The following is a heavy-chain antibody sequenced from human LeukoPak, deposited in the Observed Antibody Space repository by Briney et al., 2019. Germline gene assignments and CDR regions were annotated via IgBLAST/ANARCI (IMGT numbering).Heavy chain of an antibody. V-gene: IGHV4-39*02. J-gene: IGHJ4*02. Sequence: PSETLSLTCSVFGGSISSTTYYWVWIRQPPGKGLECIASIHYTGRAYYNPSLKSRVTISADTSKNHISLYMRTVTAADTAVYYCARAVYRMSGTGAPFDYWGQGTLVTVSS. CDR1: GGSISSTTYY. CDR2: IHYTGRA. D-gene: IGHD3-3*01. CDR3: ARAVYRMSGTGAPFDY.